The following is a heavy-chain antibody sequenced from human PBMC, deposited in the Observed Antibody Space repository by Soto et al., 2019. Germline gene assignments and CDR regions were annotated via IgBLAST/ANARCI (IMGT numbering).Heavy chain of an antibody. Sequence: SQTLSLTCAISEDSVSSNSAAWNWIRQSPSRGLEWLGRTYYRSRWYNDYAVSVKSRITVNPDTSKNQFSLHLNSVTPEDTAVYCCAVMTSLQWYYRDVWDKGTMDNVSS. D-gene: IGHD6-19*01. CDR2: TYYRSRWYN. CDR1: EDSVSSNSAA. J-gene: IGHJ6*03. V-gene: IGHV6-1*01. CDR3: AVMTSLQWYYRDV.